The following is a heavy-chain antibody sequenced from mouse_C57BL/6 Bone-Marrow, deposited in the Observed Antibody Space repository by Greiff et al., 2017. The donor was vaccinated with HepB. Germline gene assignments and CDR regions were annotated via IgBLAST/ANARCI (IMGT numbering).Heavy chain of an antibody. Sequence: QVQLQQPGAELVKPGASVKLYCKASGYTFTSYWMHWVKQRPGQGLEWIGMIHPNSGSTNYNEKFKSKATLTVDKSSSTAYMQLSSLTSEDSAVYYCAGSVGKWFAYWGQGTLVTVSA. CDR3: AGSVGKWFAY. D-gene: IGHD4-1*01. CDR2: IHPNSGST. CDR1: GYTFTSYW. J-gene: IGHJ3*01. V-gene: IGHV1-64*01.